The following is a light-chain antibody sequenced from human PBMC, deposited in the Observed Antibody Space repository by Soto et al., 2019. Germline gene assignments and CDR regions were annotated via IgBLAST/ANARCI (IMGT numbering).Light chain of an antibody. CDR1: QGVSSGN. Sequence: EIVLTQSPGTLSSSLGQRATLSCRASQGVSSGNLAWYQQKPGQAPRLLIYGTSNRATGIPDRFTGSGSGTEFTLTSIRLEREDFAVYYCQQYGTSPKTFGQGTKVDIK. V-gene: IGKV3-20*01. CDR2: GTS. CDR3: QQYGTSPKT. J-gene: IGKJ1*01.